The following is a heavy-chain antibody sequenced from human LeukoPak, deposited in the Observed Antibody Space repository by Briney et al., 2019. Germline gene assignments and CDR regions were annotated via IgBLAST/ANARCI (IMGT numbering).Heavy chain of an antibody. Sequence: QPGGSLRLSCAASGFTFSSYAMHWVRQAPGKGLEYVSAISSNGGSTYYANSVKGRFTTSRDNSKNTLYLQMGSLRAEDMAVYYCARTWELLRYYGMDVWGQGTTVTVSS. V-gene: IGHV3-64*01. CDR2: ISSNGGST. CDR1: GFTFSSYA. CDR3: ARTWELLRYYGMDV. D-gene: IGHD1-26*01. J-gene: IGHJ6*02.